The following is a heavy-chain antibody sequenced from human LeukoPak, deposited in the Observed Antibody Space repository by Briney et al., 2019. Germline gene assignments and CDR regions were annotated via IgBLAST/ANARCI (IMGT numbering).Heavy chain of an antibody. CDR3: ARDHPASGYYYYYGMDV. CDR2: IYSGGST. CDR1: GFTVSSNY. J-gene: IGHJ6*04. V-gene: IGHV3-53*01. Sequence: GGSLRLSCAASGFTVSSNYMSWVRQAPGKGLEWVSVIYSGGSTYYADSVKGRFTISRDNSKNTLYLQMNSLRAEDTAVYYCARDHPASGYYYYYGMDVWGKGTTVTVSS. D-gene: IGHD3-3*01.